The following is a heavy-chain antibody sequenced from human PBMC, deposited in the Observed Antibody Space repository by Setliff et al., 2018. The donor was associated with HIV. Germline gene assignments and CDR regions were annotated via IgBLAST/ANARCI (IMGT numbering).Heavy chain of an antibody. CDR1: GGSISSYF. Sequence: PSETLSLTCTVSGGSISSYFWSWIRQPAGKGLEWIGRIYTIGTSGSTTYNPSLQSRVTMSVDTSKNEFSLKLTSVTAADTAVYYCECYNSDDGYFDNWGQGALVTVSS. CDR2: IYTIGTSGST. V-gene: IGHV4-4*07. J-gene: IGHJ4*02. D-gene: IGHD2-8*01. CDR3: ECYNSDDGYFDN.